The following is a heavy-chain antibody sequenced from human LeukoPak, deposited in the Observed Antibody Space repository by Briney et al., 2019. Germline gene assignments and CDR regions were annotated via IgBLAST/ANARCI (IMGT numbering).Heavy chain of an antibody. CDR3: AKTGHPNFGDILTGFYYYYGMDV. CDR1: GGTFSSYA. Sequence: SVKVSCKASGGTFSSYAISWVRQAPGQGLEWMGGIIPIFGTANYAQKFQGRVTITADESTSTAYMELSSLRSEDTAVYYCAKTGHPNFGDILTGFYYYYGMDVWGQGTTVTVSS. J-gene: IGHJ6*02. D-gene: IGHD3-9*01. V-gene: IGHV1-69*13. CDR2: IIPIFGTA.